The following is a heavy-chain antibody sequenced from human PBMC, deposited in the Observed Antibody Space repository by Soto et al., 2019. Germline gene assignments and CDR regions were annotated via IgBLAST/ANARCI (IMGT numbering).Heavy chain of an antibody. V-gene: IGHV4-34*01. J-gene: IGHJ5*02. CDR2: INHSGST. D-gene: IGHD3-10*01. Sequence: PSETLSLTCAVYGGSFSGYYWSWIRQPPGKGLEWIGEINHSGSTNYNPSLKSRVTISVDTSKNQFSLKLSSVTAADTAVYYCARVRFYYGSGRPWFDAWGQGTLVTVSS. CDR3: ARVRFYYGSGRPWFDA. CDR1: GGSFSGYY.